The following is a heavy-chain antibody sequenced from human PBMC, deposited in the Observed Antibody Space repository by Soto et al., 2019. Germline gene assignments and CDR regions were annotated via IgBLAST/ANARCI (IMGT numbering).Heavy chain of an antibody. D-gene: IGHD2-8*01. Sequence: PGGSLRLSCVVSGLNFRSYWMTWVRQAPGTGLEWVANINQDGTEKYYVDSVKGRFTISRDNGKGSLYLQMSSLRAEDTGMYYCARDERYCANGACYTLIDHWGQGTPVTVSP. J-gene: IGHJ4*02. CDR3: ARDERYCANGACYTLIDH. CDR2: INQDGTEK. V-gene: IGHV3-7*01. CDR1: GLNFRSYW.